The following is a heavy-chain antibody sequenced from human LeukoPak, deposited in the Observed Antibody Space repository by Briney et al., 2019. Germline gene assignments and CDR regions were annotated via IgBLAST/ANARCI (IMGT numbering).Heavy chain of an antibody. D-gene: IGHD6-19*01. CDR3: ARFGIAVAGDY. CDR1: SGSVNSGSYY. J-gene: IGHJ4*02. CDR2: ISSSSSYI. V-gene: IGHV3-21*01. Sequence: ETLSLTCTVSSGSVNSGSYYWNWVRQAPGKGLEWVSSISSSSSYIYYADSVKGRFTISRDNAKNSLYLQMNSLRAEDTAVYYCARFGIAVAGDYWGQGTLVTVSS.